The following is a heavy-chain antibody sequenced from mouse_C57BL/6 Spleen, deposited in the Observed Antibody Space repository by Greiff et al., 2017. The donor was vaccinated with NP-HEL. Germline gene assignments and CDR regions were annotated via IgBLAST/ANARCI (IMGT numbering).Heavy chain of an antibody. V-gene: IGHV1-72*01. J-gene: IGHJ4*01. Sequence: QQSCKASGYTFTSYWMHWVKQRPGRGLEWIGRIDPNSGGTKYNEKFKSKATLTVDKPSSTAYMQLSSLTSEDSAVYYCARSTPSGTRAMDYWGQGTSVTVSS. CDR2: IDPNSGGT. D-gene: IGHD4-1*01. CDR3: ARSTPSGTRAMDY. CDR1: GYTFTSYW.